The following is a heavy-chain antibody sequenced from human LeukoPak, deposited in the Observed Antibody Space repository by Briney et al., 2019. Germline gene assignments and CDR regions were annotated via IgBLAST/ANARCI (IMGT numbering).Heavy chain of an antibody. V-gene: IGHV4-59*01. Sequence: SETLSLTCTVSGGSISSYYWSWIRQPPGKGLEWIGYIYYSGGTNYNPSLKSRVTISVDTSKNQFSLKLSSVTAADTAVYYCARSLVPAAIDYWGQGTLVTVSS. CDR2: IYYSGGT. CDR1: GGSISSYY. D-gene: IGHD2-2*01. J-gene: IGHJ4*02. CDR3: ARSLVPAAIDY.